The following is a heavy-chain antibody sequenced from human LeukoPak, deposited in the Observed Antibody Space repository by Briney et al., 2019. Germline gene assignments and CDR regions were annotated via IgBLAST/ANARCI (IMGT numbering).Heavy chain of an antibody. CDR3: TKTDFWSGYYDY. J-gene: IGHJ4*02. CDR2: ISGSGDNT. V-gene: IGHV3-23*01. CDR1: GFTFSSHD. D-gene: IGHD3-3*01. Sequence: GGSLRLSCAASGFTFSSHDMSWVRQAPGKGLEWVSIISGSGDNTYYADSVKGRFTISRDDSKNTAYLQMNSLKTDDTAVYYCTKTDFWSGYYDYWGQGTLVTVSS.